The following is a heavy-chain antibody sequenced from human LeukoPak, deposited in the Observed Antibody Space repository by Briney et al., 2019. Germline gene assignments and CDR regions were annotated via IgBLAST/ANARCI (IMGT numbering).Heavy chain of an antibody. CDR2: TSARGGDT. J-gene: IGHJ4*02. CDR3: AKYFTFYGDSRGYYFDF. V-gene: IGHV3-23*01. CDR1: GFTFSGYA. Sequence: PGGSLRLSCAASGFTFSGYAMSWVRQTPGKGLEWVSATSARGGDTYYADSVKGRFTISRDNSENTVYLQMNSLRAEDTALYYCAKYFTFYGDSRGYYFDFWGQGTLVTVSS. D-gene: IGHD4-17*01.